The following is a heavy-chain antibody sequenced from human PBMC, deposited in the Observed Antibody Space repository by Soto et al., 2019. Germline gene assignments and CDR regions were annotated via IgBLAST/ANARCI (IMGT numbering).Heavy chain of an antibody. CDR2: ISSSSYT. D-gene: IGHD5-12*01. J-gene: IGHJ4*02. Sequence: PGGSLRLSCAASGFTFSDYYMSWIRQAPGKGLEWVSYISSSSYTNYADSVKGRFTISRDNAKNSLYLQMNSLRAEDTAVYYCASVDGYKYPSGWGQGTLVTVSS. CDR3: ASVDGYKYPSG. V-gene: IGHV3-11*03. CDR1: GFTFSDYY.